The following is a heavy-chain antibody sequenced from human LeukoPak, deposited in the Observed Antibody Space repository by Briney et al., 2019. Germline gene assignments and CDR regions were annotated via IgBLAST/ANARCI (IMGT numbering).Heavy chain of an antibody. J-gene: IGHJ6*02. CDR2: ISGSSSTT. D-gene: IGHD2-2*01. V-gene: IGHV3-23*01. Sequence: GGSLRLSCAASGFTFSSYAMSWVRQAPWKGLEWVSAISGSSSTTFYADSVKGRFTISRDNSMDTLFLQMNSLRAEDTALYYCAKGMEWVVVPAALDVWGQGTTVTVSS. CDR3: AKGMEWVVVPAALDV. CDR1: GFTFSSYA.